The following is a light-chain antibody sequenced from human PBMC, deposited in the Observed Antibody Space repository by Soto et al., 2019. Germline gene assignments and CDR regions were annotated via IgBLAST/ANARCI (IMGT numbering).Light chain of an antibody. V-gene: IGKV3-15*01. J-gene: IGKJ1*01. CDR2: GAS. CDR3: QQYNNWPQT. Sequence: EIVMTQSPATLSVSPGERATLSCRASERVSSNLAWYQQKPGQAPRRLIYGASTRAIDIPARFSGSGSGTEFTLTISSLQSEDFAVDYCQQYNNWPQTFGQGTKVDIK. CDR1: ERVSSN.